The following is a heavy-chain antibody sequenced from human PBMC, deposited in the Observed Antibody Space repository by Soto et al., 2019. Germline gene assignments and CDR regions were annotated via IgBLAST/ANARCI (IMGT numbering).Heavy chain of an antibody. D-gene: IGHD3-22*01. V-gene: IGHV4-38-2*02. CDR2: VYQSGST. CDR1: GYFATGGFY. Sequence: SETLSLTCTVSGYFATGGFYGGWIRQTPGKGLEWIGTVYQSGSTYYNPSLKSRVAISLDTSKSQFSLKLTSVTAADTAIYYCARLSGDSSGYLDYWGQGTLVTVSS. J-gene: IGHJ4*02. CDR3: ARLSGDSSGYLDY.